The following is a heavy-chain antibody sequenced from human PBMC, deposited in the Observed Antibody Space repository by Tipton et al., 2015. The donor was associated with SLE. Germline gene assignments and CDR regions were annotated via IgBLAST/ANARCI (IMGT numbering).Heavy chain of an antibody. J-gene: IGHJ4*02. D-gene: IGHD6-19*01. CDR1: GGSISSHY. CDR2: INHSGST. Sequence: LRLSCTVSGGSISSHYWSWIRQPPGKGLEWIGEINHSGSTNYNPSLKSRITISVDTSKNQFSLKLSSVTAADTAVYYCARSTTIAVAGTWGQGTLVTVSS. V-gene: IGHV4-34*01. CDR3: ARSTTIAVAGT.